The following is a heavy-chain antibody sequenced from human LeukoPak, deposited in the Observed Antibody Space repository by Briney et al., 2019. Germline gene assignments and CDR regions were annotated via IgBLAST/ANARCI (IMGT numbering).Heavy chain of an antibody. CDR3: ARDSVVVGEGGAFDI. CDR2: MNPNSGNT. CDR1: GYTYTSYD. D-gene: IGHD2-15*01. Sequence: GASVKVSCKASGYTYTSYDINWVRQATGQGLEWLGWMNPNSGNTGYAQKFQGRVTITADKSTSTAYMELSSLRSEDTAVYYCARDSVVVGEGGAFDIWGQGTMVTVSS. J-gene: IGHJ3*02. V-gene: IGHV1-8*01.